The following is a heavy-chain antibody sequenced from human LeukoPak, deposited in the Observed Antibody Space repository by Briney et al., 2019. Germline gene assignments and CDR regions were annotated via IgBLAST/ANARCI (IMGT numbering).Heavy chain of an antibody. D-gene: IGHD3-10*01. V-gene: IGHV1-2*02. Sequence: GASVKVSCKTSGYTFNDYYIHWVRQAPGQGLEWMGWVSPNSGVTNYAQKFQGRVTMTRDTSITTAYMEVNRLRSDDTAHYFCAMLVYASGSPTSYFDYWGQGTLVTVSS. CDR2: VSPNSGVT. CDR1: GYTFNDYY. CDR3: AMLVYASGSPTSYFDY. J-gene: IGHJ4*02.